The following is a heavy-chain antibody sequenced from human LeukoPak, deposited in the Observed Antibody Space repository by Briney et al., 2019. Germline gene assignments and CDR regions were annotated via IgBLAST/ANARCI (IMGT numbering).Heavy chain of an antibody. Sequence: GGSLRLSCAASGFTFSSYAMSWVRQAPGKGLEWFSAISGSGGSTYYADSVKGRFTISRHNSKNTLYLQMNSLRAEDTAVYYCAKGDHIVVVIAIPDYWGQGTLVTVSS. V-gene: IGHV3-23*01. J-gene: IGHJ4*02. CDR2: ISGSGGST. CDR3: AKGDHIVVVIAIPDY. CDR1: GFTFSSYA. D-gene: IGHD2-21*01.